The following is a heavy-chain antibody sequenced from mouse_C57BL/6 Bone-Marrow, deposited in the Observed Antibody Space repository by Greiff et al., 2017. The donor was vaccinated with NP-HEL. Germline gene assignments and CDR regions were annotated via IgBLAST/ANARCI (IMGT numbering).Heavy chain of an antibody. Sequence: VKLQESGAELVRPGASVTLSCKASGYTFTDYEMHWVKQTPVHGLEWIGAIDPETGGTAYNQKFKGKAILTADKSSSTAYMELRSLTSEDSAVYYCTVYYGNYFYYAMDYWGQGTSVTVSS. J-gene: IGHJ4*01. V-gene: IGHV1-15*01. CDR3: TVYYGNYFYYAMDY. CDR1: GYTFTDYE. D-gene: IGHD2-1*01. CDR2: IDPETGGT.